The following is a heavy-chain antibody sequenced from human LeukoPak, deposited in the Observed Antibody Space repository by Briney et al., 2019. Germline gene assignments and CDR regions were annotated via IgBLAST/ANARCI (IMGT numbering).Heavy chain of an antibody. CDR2: ISGSGGST. J-gene: IGHJ5*02. D-gene: IGHD2-2*01. CDR1: GFTFSSYA. V-gene: IGHV3-23*01. CDR3: AKDRLYVPAPGNWFDP. Sequence: GGSLRLSCAASGFTFSSYAMSWVRQAPGKGLEWVSAISGSGGSTYYADSVKGRFTISRDNSKNTLYPQMNSLRAEDTAVYYCAKDRLYVPAPGNWFDPWGQGTLVTVSS.